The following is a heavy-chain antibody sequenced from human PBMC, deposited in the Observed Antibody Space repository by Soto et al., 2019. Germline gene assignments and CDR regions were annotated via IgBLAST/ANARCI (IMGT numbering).Heavy chain of an antibody. J-gene: IGHJ3*02. D-gene: IGHD6-19*01. V-gene: IGHV3-30-3*01. Sequence: QVQLVESGGGVVQPGRSLRLSCAASGFTFSSYAMHRVRQAPGKGLEWVAVISYDGSNKYYADSVKGRFTISRDNSKNTLYLQMNSLRAEDTAVYYCARDWGIAVAGDDAFDIWGQGTMVTVSS. CDR1: GFTFSSYA. CDR2: ISYDGSNK. CDR3: ARDWGIAVAGDDAFDI.